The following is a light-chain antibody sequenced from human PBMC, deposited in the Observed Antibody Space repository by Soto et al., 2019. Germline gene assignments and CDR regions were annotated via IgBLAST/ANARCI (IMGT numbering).Light chain of an antibody. Sequence: EIVLTQSPGTLSLSPGEIATLFCRASQSVSSSYLAWYQQKPGQAPRLLIYGVSTRATGIPDRFSGSGSGTDFTLTISRLEPEDSGVYYCQQYDNSPPVTFGQGTQLEIK. CDR2: GVS. V-gene: IGKV3-20*01. CDR3: QQYDNSPPVT. CDR1: QSVSSSY. J-gene: IGKJ5*01.